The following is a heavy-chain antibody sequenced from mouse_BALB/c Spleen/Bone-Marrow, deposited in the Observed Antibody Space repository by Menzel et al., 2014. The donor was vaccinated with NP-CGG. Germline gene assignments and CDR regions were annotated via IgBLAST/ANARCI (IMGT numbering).Heavy chain of an antibody. Sequence: EVKLMESGGGLVQPGGSLRLSCATSGFTSTDYYMSWVRQPPGKALEWLGFIRNKANGYTTEYSASVKGRFTISRDNSQSILYLQMNTLRAEDSATYYCARGGNDLDYWGQGTTLTVSS. V-gene: IGHV7-3*02. CDR2: IRNKANGYTT. J-gene: IGHJ2*01. D-gene: IGHD2-3*01. CDR3: ARGGNDLDY. CDR1: GFTSTDYY.